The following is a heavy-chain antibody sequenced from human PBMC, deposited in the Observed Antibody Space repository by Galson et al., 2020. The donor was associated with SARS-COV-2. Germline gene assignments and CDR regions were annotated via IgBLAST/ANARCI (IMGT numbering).Heavy chain of an antibody. D-gene: IGHD6-13*01. CDR1: GFTFSSYA. CDR3: VKDSKTGGGASIAAAGTCCY. V-gene: IGHV3-64D*06. CDR2: ISSNGGST. J-gene: IGHJ4*02. Sequence: GGSLRLSCSASGFTFSSYAMHWVRQAPGKGLEYVSAISSNGGSTYYADSVKGRFTISRDNSKNTLYLQMSSLRAEDTAVYYCVKDSKTGGGASIAAAGTCCYWGQGTLVTVSS.